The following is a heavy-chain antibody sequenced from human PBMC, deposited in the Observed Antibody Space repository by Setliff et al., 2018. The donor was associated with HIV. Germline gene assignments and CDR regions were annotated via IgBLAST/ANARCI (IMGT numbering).Heavy chain of an antibody. J-gene: IGHJ4*02. D-gene: IGHD3-10*01. Sequence: SETLSLTCSVSGVSTNRTDHYWGWIRQPAGKGLEWIGRIYTSGNTNYNPSLKSRVTMSVDTSKKQFSLKLTSVTAADTAVYYCAGHFYYSGSGIWAGLDSWGQGTLVTVSS. CDR1: GVSTNRTDHY. V-gene: IGHV4-4*07. CDR3: AGHFYYSGSGIWAGLDS. CDR2: IYTSGNT.